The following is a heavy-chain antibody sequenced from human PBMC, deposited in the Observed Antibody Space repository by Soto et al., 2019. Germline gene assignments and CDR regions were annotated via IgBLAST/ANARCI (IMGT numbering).Heavy chain of an antibody. CDR2: LYHSGST. J-gene: IGHJ5*02. V-gene: IGHV4-30-2*02. CDR1: GGSISSGDYS. D-gene: IGHD4-17*01. CDR3: VRLPWADYGGIFDP. Sequence: SETLSLTCAVSGGSISSGDYSWIWIRQPPGKGLEWIGYLYHSGSTYYNSSLKSRVTISVDTSKNQFSLKLSSVTAADTAVYYCVRLPWADYGGIFDPWGQGTLVTVSS.